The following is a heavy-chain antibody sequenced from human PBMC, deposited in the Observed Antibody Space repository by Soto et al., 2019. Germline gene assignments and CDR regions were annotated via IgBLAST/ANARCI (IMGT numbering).Heavy chain of an antibody. J-gene: IGHJ6*02. V-gene: IGHV4-30-4*01. D-gene: IGHD3-10*01. Sequence: QVQLQESGPGLVKPSQTLSLTCTVSGGSISSGDFYWSWIRQPPGKGLEWIGWIDYSDPHYNPTPKTRLAMSLATSMHQFSLKLSSVTAADTAVYYCARRAGHFGPFGLDVWGQGTTVTVAS. CDR1: GGSISSGDFY. CDR3: ARRAGHFGPFGLDV. CDR2: IDYSDP.